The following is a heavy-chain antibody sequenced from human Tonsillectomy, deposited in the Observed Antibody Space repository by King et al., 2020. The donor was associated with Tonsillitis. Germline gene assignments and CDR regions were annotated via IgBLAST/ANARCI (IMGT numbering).Heavy chain of an antibody. CDR1: GASISDYY. V-gene: IGHV4-59*08. CDR2: IYYTGST. D-gene: IGHD6-19*01. J-gene: IGHJ5*02. CDR3: AGRQGYTSGWYWFDP. Sequence: VQLQQSGPGLVKPSETLSLTCSVSGASISDYYWSWLRQPPGKGLEWIGYIYYTGSTNYNPSLKSRVTMSLDTSKRQFALKLTSVTAADTAVYYWAGRQGYTSGWYWFDPWGQGNLVTVSS.